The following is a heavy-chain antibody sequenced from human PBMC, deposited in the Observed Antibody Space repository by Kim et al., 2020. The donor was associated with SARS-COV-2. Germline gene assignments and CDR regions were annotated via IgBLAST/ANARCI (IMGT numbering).Heavy chain of an antibody. CDR3: ARDHLNILTGYSPHGY. J-gene: IGHJ4*02. D-gene: IGHD3-9*01. Sequence: KFQGRVTMTRDTSTSTVYMELSSLRSEDTAVYYCARDHLNILTGYSPHGYWGQGTLVTVSS. V-gene: IGHV1-46*01.